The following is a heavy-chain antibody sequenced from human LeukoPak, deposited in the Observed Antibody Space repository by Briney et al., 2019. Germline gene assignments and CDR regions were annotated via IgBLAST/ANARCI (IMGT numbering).Heavy chain of an antibody. V-gene: IGHV4-59*08. J-gene: IGHJ4*02. Sequence: PSETLSLTCTVSGGSIGSYYWSWIRQPPGQGLERIGNIHYSGTTNYNPSLKSRVTISIDTSKNQFSLKLSSVTAADTAVYYCARRFDTSGWVDYWGQGTLVTVSS. CDR3: ARRFDTSGWVDY. CDR2: IHYSGTT. D-gene: IGHD6-19*01. CDR1: GGSIGSYY.